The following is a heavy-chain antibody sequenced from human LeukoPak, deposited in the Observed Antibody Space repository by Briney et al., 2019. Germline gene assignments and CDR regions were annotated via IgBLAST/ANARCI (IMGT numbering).Heavy chain of an antibody. CDR3: ARLSGYDEYPDY. CDR2: ISVYNGNT. V-gene: IGHV1-18*01. J-gene: IGHJ4*02. D-gene: IGHD6-13*01. Sequence: ASVKDSCKASGYIFSSYGISWVRQAPGQGLEWMGWISVYNGNTNYAQKLQGRVTMTTDTSTSTAYMELRSLRSDDTAVYYCARLSGYDEYPDYWGQGTLVTVSS. CDR1: GYIFSSYG.